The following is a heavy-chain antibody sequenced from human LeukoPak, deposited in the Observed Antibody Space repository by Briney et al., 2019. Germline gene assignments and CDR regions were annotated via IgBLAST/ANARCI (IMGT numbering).Heavy chain of an antibody. D-gene: IGHD3-16*01. CDR2: IIPIFGTA. V-gene: IGHV1-69*13. J-gene: IGHJ5*02. CDR1: GGTFSSYA. CDR3: AYSAFPSLDRWFDP. Sequence: SVKVSCTASGGTFSSYAISWVRQAPGQGLEWMGGIIPIFGTANYAQKFQGRVTITADESTSTAYMELSSLRSEDTAVYYCAYSAFPSLDRWFDPWGQGTLVTVSS.